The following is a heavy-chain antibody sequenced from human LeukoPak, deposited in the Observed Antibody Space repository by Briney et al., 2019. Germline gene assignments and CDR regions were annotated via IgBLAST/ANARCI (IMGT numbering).Heavy chain of an antibody. J-gene: IGHJ6*03. CDR3: AKAFRGDYYYMDV. Sequence: GRSLRLSCAASGVTFDDYAKHWVRQAPGKGLEWVSGISLNSGSIGYADSVKGRFTISRDNAKNSLYLQMNSLRAEDMALSYCAKAFRGDYYYMDVWGKGTTVTVSS. D-gene: IGHD3-3*02. CDR1: GVTFDDYA. V-gene: IGHV3-9*03. CDR2: ISLNSGSI.